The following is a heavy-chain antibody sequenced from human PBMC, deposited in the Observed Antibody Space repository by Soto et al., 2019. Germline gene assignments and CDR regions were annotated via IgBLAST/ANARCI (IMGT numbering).Heavy chain of an antibody. CDR2: IYWDDDK. CDR3: AHIAYAWVLGGFDY. V-gene: IGHV2-5*02. D-gene: IGHD3-16*01. Sequence: QITLKESGPTLVKPTQTLTLTCTFSGFSLSTTAVGVGWIRQPPGRALEWLALIYWDDDKRYSPSLKSRLTTTKDPSKNQVVLTMTNMDPVDTATYYCAHIAYAWVLGGFDYWGQGTLVTVSS. J-gene: IGHJ4*02. CDR1: GFSLSTTAVG.